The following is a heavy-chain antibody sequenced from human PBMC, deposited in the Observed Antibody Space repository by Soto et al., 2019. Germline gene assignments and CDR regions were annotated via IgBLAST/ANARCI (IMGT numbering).Heavy chain of an antibody. CDR2: VRNRGDIT. J-gene: IGHJ6*02. Sequence: EVQLLESGGDLVQPGGSLRLSCAASGLNFSDYAMTWVRQAPGKGLEWVSSVRNRGDITYYADSVKGRFTISRDNSKNTLFMDINSLGSVDTARYYCARGDRGGSGSPASYCDSGLDVWGQGTTVTVSS. D-gene: IGHD3-10*01. CDR3: ARGDRGGSGSPASYCDSGLDV. CDR1: GLNFSDYA. V-gene: IGHV3-23*01.